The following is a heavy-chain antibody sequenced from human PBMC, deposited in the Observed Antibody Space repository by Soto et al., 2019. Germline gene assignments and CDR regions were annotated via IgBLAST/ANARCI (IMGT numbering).Heavy chain of an antibody. CDR1: GITFNNHA. Sequence: GVSLRLSCAASGITFNNHALSWVRQAPGKGLEWVSGISGSGANTHYADSVKGRFTISRDNSKNTLYLQMNSLRAEDTAVYYCARDRDIVLVPAAITGMDVWGQGTTVNVSS. V-gene: IGHV3-23*01. J-gene: IGHJ6*02. CDR3: ARDRDIVLVPAAITGMDV. D-gene: IGHD2-2*01. CDR2: ISGSGANT.